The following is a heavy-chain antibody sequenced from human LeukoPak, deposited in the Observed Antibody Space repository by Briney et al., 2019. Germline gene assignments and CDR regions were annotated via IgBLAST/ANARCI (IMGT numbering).Heavy chain of an antibody. Sequence: GESLKISCKGSGYSFTNYWITWVRQMPGKGLEWMGTIDPSDSYTRYSPSLQGHVTISVDKSISSAYLQWSSLKASDTAMYYCASPVDDYYDSSGPVGYWGQGTLVTVSS. V-gene: IGHV5-10-1*01. D-gene: IGHD3-22*01. CDR3: ASPVDDYYDSSGPVGY. CDR2: IDPSDSYT. CDR1: GYSFTNYW. J-gene: IGHJ4*02.